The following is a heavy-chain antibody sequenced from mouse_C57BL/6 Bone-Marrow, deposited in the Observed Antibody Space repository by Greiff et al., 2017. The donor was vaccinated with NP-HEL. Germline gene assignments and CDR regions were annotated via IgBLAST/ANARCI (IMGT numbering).Heavy chain of an antibody. V-gene: IGHV1-36*01. Sequence: EVKVVESGPLLVKPGPSVKISCKASGFTFTDYYMPWVKQSHGKSLAWIGLVYPYNGGTSYNQKFKGKATLTVDTSSSTAYMELNSLTSEDSAVYYCVTAQATLYAWFAYWGQGTLVTVSA. CDR2: VYPYNGGT. CDR3: VTAQATLYAWFAY. CDR1: GFTFTDYY. D-gene: IGHD3-2*02. J-gene: IGHJ3*01.